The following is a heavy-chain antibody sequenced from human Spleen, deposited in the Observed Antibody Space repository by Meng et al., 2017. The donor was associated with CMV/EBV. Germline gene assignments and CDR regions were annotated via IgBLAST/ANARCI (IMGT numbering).Heavy chain of an antibody. CDR1: GDSISASYYY. CDR3: ASSVMAGSYYFDS. J-gene: IGHJ4*02. Sequence: SETLSLTCTVSGDSISASYYYWTWIRQLPGKGLEWIGYIYFRGSAYYNPSLKSRLTLSVDTSRNQFSVQLASVTAADTAIYYCASSVMAGSYYFDSWGQGTLVTVSS. D-gene: IGHD3-16*01. CDR2: IYFRGSA. V-gene: IGHV4-31*03.